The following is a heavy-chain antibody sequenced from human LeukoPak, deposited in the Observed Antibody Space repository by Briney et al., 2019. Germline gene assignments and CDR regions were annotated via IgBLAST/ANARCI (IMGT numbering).Heavy chain of an antibody. Sequence: GASVKVSCKASGYTFTNYFMHWVRQAPGQGLEWMGTTNPHDGSTNYAQNFQGRVTMTRDTSTSTFHMELSSLRSEDTALYFCARARGYSGYHPVDYWGQGTLVTVSS. J-gene: IGHJ4*02. CDR1: GYTFTNYF. V-gene: IGHV1-46*01. D-gene: IGHD5-12*01. CDR3: ARARGYSGYHPVDY. CDR2: TNPHDGST.